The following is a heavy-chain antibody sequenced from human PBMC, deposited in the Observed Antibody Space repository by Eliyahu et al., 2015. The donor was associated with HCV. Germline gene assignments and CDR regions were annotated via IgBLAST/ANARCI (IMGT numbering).Heavy chain of an antibody. CDR3: AKSSYSSGWPHYYYYGMDV. J-gene: IGHJ6*02. D-gene: IGHD6-19*01. Sequence: EVQLLESGGGLVQPGGSLRLSCAASGFTFSSYAMSWVRQAPGKGLEWVSAISGSGGSTYYADSVKGRFTISRDNSKNTLYLQMNSLRAEDTAVYYCAKSSYSSGWPHYYYYGMDVWGQGTTVTVSS. CDR1: GFTFSSYA. V-gene: IGHV3-23*01. CDR2: ISGSGGST.